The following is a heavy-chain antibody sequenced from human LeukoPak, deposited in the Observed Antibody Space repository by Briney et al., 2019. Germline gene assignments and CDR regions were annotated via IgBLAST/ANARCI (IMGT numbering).Heavy chain of an antibody. V-gene: IGHV3-30*18. CDR1: GFTFSSYG. CDR3: AKARGYQLLSPYFDH. CDR2: ISYDGCNK. D-gene: IGHD2-2*01. J-gene: IGHJ4*02. Sequence: QPGRSLRLSCAASGFTFSSYGMRWVRQAPGKGLEWVAVISYDGCNKYYADSVKGRFTISRDNSKNTLYLQMNSLRAEDTAVYYCAKARGYQLLSPYFDHWGQGTLVTVSS.